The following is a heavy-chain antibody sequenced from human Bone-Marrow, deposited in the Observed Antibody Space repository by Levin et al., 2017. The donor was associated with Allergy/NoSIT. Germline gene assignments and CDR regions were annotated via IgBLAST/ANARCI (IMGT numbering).Heavy chain of an antibody. V-gene: IGHV4-59*01. CDR2: MFYIGNS. CDR1: GDSITAYY. Sequence: SETLSLTCTVSGDSITAYYWNWIRQSPGRGLEWIASMFYIGNSNYNASLKSRVTISVDMSKSEISLTLTSVTAADTAMYYCAGGGVAVLNDAFDVWGRGTMVTVSS. J-gene: IGHJ3*01. CDR3: AGGGVAVLNDAFDV. D-gene: IGHD3-10*01.